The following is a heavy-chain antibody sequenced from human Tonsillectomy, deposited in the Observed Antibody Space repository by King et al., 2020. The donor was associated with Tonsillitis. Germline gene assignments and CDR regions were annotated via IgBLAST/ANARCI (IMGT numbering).Heavy chain of an antibody. Sequence: QLVQSGGGLVQPGGSLRLSCAASVFTFSSYAMSWVRQAPGKGLEWVSAISGSGGSTYYADSVKGRFTISRDNSKNTLYLQMNSLRAEDTSVYYCAKDVRVGGYYGSGSYADYWGQGTLVTVSS. J-gene: IGHJ4*02. CDR2: ISGSGGST. V-gene: IGHV3-23*04. CDR3: AKDVRVGGYYGSGSYADY. D-gene: IGHD3-10*01. CDR1: VFTFSSYA.